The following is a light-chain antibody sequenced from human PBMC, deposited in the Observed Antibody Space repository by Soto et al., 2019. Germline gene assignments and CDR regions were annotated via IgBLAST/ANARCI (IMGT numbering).Light chain of an antibody. J-gene: IGLJ2*01. CDR1: TNDVGNYNY. Sequence: QSALTQPRSVSGSPGQSVTISCTGTTNDVGNYNYVSWYQQHPGKAPKLMIYEVSNRPSGVSNRFSGSKSGNTASLTISGLQAEDEADYYCSSYTSSSTHLFGGGTKLTVL. CDR2: EVS. V-gene: IGLV2-14*01. CDR3: SSYTSSSTHL.